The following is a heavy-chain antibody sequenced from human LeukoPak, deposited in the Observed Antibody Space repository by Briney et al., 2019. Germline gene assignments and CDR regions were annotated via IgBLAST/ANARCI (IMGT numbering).Heavy chain of an antibody. J-gene: IGHJ4*02. CDR3: AKSDRGYSYGPFEY. Sequence: GGSLRLSCAASGFTFDDYGMHWVRQAPGKGLEWVSGISWNSVSVGYGDSVKGRFTISRDNAKNSLYLQMNSLRVEDTALYYCAKSDRGYSYGPFEYWGQGTLVTVSS. CDR1: GFTFDDYG. CDR2: ISWNSVSV. D-gene: IGHD5-18*01. V-gene: IGHV3-9*01.